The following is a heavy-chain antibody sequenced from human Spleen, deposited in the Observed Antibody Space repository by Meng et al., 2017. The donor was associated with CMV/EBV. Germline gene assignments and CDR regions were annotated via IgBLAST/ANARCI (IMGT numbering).Heavy chain of an antibody. CDR2: INHSGST. Sequence: GSLRLSCAVNGGSFSAYYWTWIRQPPGKGLEWIGEINHSGSTNYIPSLKSRVTISVDTSKNQFSLRLSSVTAADTAVYYCTRVYDSSGYYYLRRGFDSWGQGTLVTVS. D-gene: IGHD3-22*01. J-gene: IGHJ4*02. V-gene: IGHV4-34*01. CDR3: TRVYDSSGYYYLRRGFDS. CDR1: GGSFSAYY.